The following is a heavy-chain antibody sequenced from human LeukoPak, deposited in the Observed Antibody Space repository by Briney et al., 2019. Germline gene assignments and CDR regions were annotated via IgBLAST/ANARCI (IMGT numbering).Heavy chain of an antibody. J-gene: IGHJ4*02. CDR3: ASWYYDILTGYRYFDY. V-gene: IGHV1-8*01. D-gene: IGHD3-9*01. CDR2: MNPNSGNT. CDR1: GYTFTSYD. Sequence: ASVKVSCKASGYTFTSYDINWVRQATGQGLEWIGWMNPNSGNTGYAQKFQGRVTMTRNTSISTAYMELSSLRSEDTAVYYCASWYYDILTGYRYFDYWGQGTLVTVSS.